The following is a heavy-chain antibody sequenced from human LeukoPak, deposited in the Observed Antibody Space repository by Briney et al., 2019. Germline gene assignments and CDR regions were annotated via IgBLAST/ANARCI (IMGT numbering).Heavy chain of an antibody. CDR2: IYYSGST. J-gene: IGHJ3*02. Sequence: SETLSLTCTVSGGSISSGDYYWSWIRQPPGKGLEWVGYIYYSGSTYYNPSLKSRVTISVDTSKNQFSLKLSSVTAADTAVYYCARTILLGFGSRGGDRTVTHAFDIWGQGTMVTVSS. V-gene: IGHV4-30-4*01. CDR3: ARTILLGFGSRGGDRTVTHAFDI. D-gene: IGHD3-10*01. CDR1: GGSISSGDYY.